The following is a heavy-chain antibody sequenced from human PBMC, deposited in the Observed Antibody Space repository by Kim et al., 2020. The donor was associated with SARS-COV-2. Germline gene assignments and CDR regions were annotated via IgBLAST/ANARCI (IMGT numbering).Heavy chain of an antibody. CDR3: ATTTSGWIFDY. Sequence: GGSLRRSCAASGFTFSTYAMSWVRQAPGMGLEWVSTIYSGGSSTFYADSVKGRFTISRDNSKNTLYLQINSLRAEDTAVYYCATTTSGWIFDYWGQGTMVTVSS. D-gene: IGHD6-19*01. V-gene: IGHV3-23*03. CDR1: GFTFSTYA. CDR2: IYSGGSST. J-gene: IGHJ4*02.